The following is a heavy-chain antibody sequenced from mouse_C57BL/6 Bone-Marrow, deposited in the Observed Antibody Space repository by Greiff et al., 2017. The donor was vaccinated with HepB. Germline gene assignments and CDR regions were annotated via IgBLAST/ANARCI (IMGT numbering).Heavy chain of an antibody. D-gene: IGHD2-1*01. J-gene: IGHJ3*01. CDR3: ARHDGNPFAY. Sequence: EVQGVESGGGLVQPGGSLKLSCAASGFTFSDYGMAWVRQAPRKGPEWVAFISNLAYSIYYADTVTGRFTISRENAKNTLYLEMSSLRSEDTAMYYCARHDGNPFAYWGQGTLVTVSA. V-gene: IGHV5-15*01. CDR1: GFTFSDYG. CDR2: ISNLAYSI.